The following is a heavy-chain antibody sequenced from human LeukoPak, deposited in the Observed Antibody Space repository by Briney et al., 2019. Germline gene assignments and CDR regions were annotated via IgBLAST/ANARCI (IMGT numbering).Heavy chain of an antibody. CDR3: AELGITMIGGV. CDR1: GFTFDDYG. V-gene: IGHV3-21*01. D-gene: IGHD3-10*02. J-gene: IGHJ6*04. CDR2: ITTSSTYV. Sequence: GGSLRLSCAASGFTFDDYGMSWVRQAPGKGLEWVSSITTSSTYVYYADSVKGRFTISRDNAKNSLYLQMNSLRAEDTAVYYCAELGITMIGGVWGKGTTVTISS.